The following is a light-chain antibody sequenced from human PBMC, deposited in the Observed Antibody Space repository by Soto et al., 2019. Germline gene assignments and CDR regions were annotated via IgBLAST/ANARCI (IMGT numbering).Light chain of an antibody. CDR2: GAS. CDR3: QQYGSSLTIT. CDR1: QSVSSSY. Sequence: EIVLTQSPGTLSLSPGERATLSCRDSQSVSSSYLAWYQQKPGQAPRLXXYGASSRANGIPDRISGSGSGTNLTLTISRLEPEDFAVYDCQQYGSSLTITFGQGTRLEIK. V-gene: IGKV3-20*01. J-gene: IGKJ5*01.